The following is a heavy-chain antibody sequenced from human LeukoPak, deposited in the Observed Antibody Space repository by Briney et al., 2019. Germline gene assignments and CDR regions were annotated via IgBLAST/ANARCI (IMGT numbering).Heavy chain of an antibody. J-gene: IGHJ4*02. CDR1: GVSVSGYY. V-gene: IGHV4-4*07. CDR2: IYTSGST. CDR3: ARDRWNKIGGDTSGYYYDY. Sequence: SETLSLTCSVSGVSVSGYYWSWIRQPAGKGLEWIGRIYTSGSTNYNPSLKSRVTISVDKSKNQFSLKLSSVTAADTAVCYCARDRWNKIGGDTSGYYYDYWGQGTLVTVSS. D-gene: IGHD3-22*01.